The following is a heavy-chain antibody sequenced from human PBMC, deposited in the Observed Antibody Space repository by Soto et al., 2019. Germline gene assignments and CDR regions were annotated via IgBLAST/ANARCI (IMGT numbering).Heavy chain of an antibody. CDR2: IYYSGST. D-gene: IGHD3-3*01. CDR1: GGSISSYY. Sequence: SETLSLTCTVSGGSISSYYWSWIRQPPGKGLEWIGYIYYSGSTNYNPSLKSRVTISVDTSKNQFSLKLSSVTAADTAVYYCARGRDYDFWSGPYYFDYWGQGTLVTVSS. CDR3: ARGRDYDFWSGPYYFDY. J-gene: IGHJ4*02. V-gene: IGHV4-59*01.